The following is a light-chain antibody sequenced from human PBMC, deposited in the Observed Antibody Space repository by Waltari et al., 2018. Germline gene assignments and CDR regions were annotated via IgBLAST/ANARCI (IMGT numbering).Light chain of an antibody. CDR3: QQSYSAPFT. Sequence: DIQMTQSPSSLSASIGDRVTITCRASQTISTYLNWYQQKPGKAPKVLIYGSSSLQSGVPSRFSGSGSGTDFTLTISSLQPEDFATYSCQQSYSAPFTFSPGTKVDIK. CDR1: QTISTY. CDR2: GSS. J-gene: IGKJ3*01. V-gene: IGKV1-39*01.